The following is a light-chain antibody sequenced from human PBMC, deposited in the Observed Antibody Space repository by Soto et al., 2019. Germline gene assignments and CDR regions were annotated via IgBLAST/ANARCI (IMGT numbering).Light chain of an antibody. J-gene: IGKJ1*01. CDR3: QQRSNWPPWT. CDR1: QSVSSY. Sequence: EIVLTQSPATLSLSPGERATLSCRASQSVSSYLAWYQQKPGQAPRLLIYDASNRATGIPARFSGSGSGTDFTLTISSLEPEDFEVYYCQQRSNWPPWTFGQGTKVEIQ. V-gene: IGKV3-11*01. CDR2: DAS.